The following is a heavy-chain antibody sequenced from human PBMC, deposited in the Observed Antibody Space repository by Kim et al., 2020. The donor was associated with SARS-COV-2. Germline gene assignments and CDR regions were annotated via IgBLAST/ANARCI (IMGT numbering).Heavy chain of an antibody. J-gene: IGHJ5*02. D-gene: IGHD3-10*01. CDR1: GGSISSYY. V-gene: IGHV4-59*13. CDR2: IYYSGST. CDR3: ARGITMEWFDP. Sequence: SETLSLTCTVSGGSISSYYWSWIRQPPGKGLEWIGYIYYSGSTNYNPSLKSRVTISVDTSKNQFSLKLSSVTAADTAVYYCARGITMEWFDPWGQGTLVTVSS.